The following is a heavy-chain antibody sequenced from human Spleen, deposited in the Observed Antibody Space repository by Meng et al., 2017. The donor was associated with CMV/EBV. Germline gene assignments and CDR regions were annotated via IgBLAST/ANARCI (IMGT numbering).Heavy chain of an antibody. CDR2: INAYNGNT. Sequence: SVKVSCKAPGHTFNSNGFHWVRQAPGQGLDWMGWINAYNGNTNYVQNLQGRVTMTTDTSTSTAYMELRSLRSDDTAVYYCARGHPQGYWGQGTLVTVSS. V-gene: IGHV1-18*01. CDR3: ARGHPQGY. CDR1: GHTFNSNG. J-gene: IGHJ4*02.